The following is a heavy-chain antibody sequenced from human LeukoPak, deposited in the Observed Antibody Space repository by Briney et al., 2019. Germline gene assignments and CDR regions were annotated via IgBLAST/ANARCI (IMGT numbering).Heavy chain of an antibody. CDR3: ARATNAFDF. D-gene: IGHD5-12*01. Sequence: SETLSLTCTDSGGSISSYYWSWIRQPPGKGLEWIGYIYYSGSTNYNPSLKSRVTISVDTSKNQFSLKLSSVTAADTAVYYCARATNAFDFWGQGTMVTVSS. V-gene: IGHV4-59*01. J-gene: IGHJ3*01. CDR2: IYYSGST. CDR1: GGSISSYY.